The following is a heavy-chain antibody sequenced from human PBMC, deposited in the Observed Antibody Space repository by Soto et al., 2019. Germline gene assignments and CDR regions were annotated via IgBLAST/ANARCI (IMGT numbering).Heavy chain of an antibody. V-gene: IGHV4-30-2*01. CDR2: IYNTGKT. D-gene: IGHD2-2*01. Sequence: QLQLQESGSGLVKPSQTLSLTCTVSGGSINSGGYSWIWIRQPPGKGLEWIGYIYNTGKTFYNPSLQSRVTISVDQSKNQFSLSLGSVTAADTAMYYCARVERTLSTPFAYGMDVWGQGTTVTVSS. CDR3: ARVERTLSTPFAYGMDV. J-gene: IGHJ6*02. CDR1: GGSINSGGYS.